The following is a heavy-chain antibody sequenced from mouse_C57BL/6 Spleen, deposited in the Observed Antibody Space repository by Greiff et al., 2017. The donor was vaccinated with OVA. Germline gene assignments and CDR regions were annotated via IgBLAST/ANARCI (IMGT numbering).Heavy chain of an antibody. CDR2: ISSGGSYT. Sequence: DVKLVESGGDLVKPGGSLKLSCAASGFTFSSYGMSWVRQTPDKRLEWVATISSGGSYTYYPDSVKGRFTISRDNAKNTLYLQMSSLKSEDTAMYYCARHPLITTVVAHYFDYWGQGTTLTVSS. J-gene: IGHJ2*01. D-gene: IGHD1-1*01. CDR1: GFTFSSYG. CDR3: ARHPLITTVVAHYFDY. V-gene: IGHV5-6*02.